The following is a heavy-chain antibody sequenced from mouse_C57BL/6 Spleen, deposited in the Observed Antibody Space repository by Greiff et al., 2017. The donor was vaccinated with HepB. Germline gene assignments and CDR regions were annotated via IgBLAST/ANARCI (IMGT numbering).Heavy chain of an antibody. CDR2: IDPETGGT. Sequence: QVQLQQSGAELVRPGASVTLSCKASGYTFTDYEMHWVKQTPVHGLEWIGAIDPETGGTAYNQKFKGKAILTADKSSSTAYIELRSLTSEDSAVYYCTRGEYSNYAWFAYWGQGTLVTVSA. CDR3: TRGEYSNYAWFAY. J-gene: IGHJ3*01. V-gene: IGHV1-15*01. CDR1: GYTFTDYE. D-gene: IGHD2-5*01.